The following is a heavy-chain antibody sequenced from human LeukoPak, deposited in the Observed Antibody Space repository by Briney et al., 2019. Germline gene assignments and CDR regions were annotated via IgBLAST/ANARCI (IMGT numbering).Heavy chain of an antibody. Sequence: PGGSLRLSCAASGFRFSNYWMNWVRQAPEKGLEWVANINPEGSQNRYVDSVNGRFTVSRDNARNSLYLQMNSLRDEDTAVYYCAKDAIDIYSSSWLWYFDYWGQGTLVTVSS. V-gene: IGHV3-7*03. CDR1: GFRFSNYW. CDR3: AKDAIDIYSSSWLWYFDY. D-gene: IGHD6-13*01. CDR2: INPEGSQN. J-gene: IGHJ4*02.